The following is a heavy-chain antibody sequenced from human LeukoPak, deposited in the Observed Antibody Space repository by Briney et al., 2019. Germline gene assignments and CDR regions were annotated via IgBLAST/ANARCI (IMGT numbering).Heavy chain of an antibody. J-gene: IGHJ6*04. Sequence: PGRSLRLSCAASGFTFSSYAMHWVRQAPGKGLEWVAVISNDGRNKYYTDPVKVRFTIYRDNTKNTLDLQMNSLRAEDTALYYCARDNVYCSSTSWYRTGFYYYGMDVWGKGTTVTVAS. CDR1: GFTFSSYA. V-gene: IGHV3-30*04. CDR2: ISNDGRNK. D-gene: IGHD2-2*01. CDR3: ARDNVYCSSTSWYRTGFYYYGMDV.